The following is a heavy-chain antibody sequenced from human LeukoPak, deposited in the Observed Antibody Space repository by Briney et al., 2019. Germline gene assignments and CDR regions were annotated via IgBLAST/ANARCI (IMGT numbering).Heavy chain of an antibody. V-gene: IGHV1-69*06. J-gene: IGHJ6*03. Sequence: GASVKVSCKASGGTFSSYAISWVRQAPGQGLEWMGGIIPIFGTANYARKFQGRVTITADKSTSTAYMGLSSLRSEDTAVYYCARGWLADYYYYYMDVWGKGTTVTVSS. CDR3: ARGWLADYYYYYMDV. CDR2: IIPIFGTA. CDR1: GGTFSSYA. D-gene: IGHD6-19*01.